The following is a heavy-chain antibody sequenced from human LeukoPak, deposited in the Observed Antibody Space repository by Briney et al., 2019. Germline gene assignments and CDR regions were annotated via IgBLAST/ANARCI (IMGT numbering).Heavy chain of an antibody. J-gene: IGHJ4*02. CDR1: GFTFSIYW. CDR2: ISCDGSNK. D-gene: IGHD3-3*01. Sequence: PGGCLRLSCAASGFTFSIYWMSWVRQAPGKGLGRVAVISCDGSNKYYADSVKSRFTISRDNSKNTLYLQMNSVRAEDTAVYYCARGPRITIFGVVIENFDYWGQGTLVTVSS. V-gene: IGHV3-30*03. CDR3: ARGPRITIFGVVIENFDY.